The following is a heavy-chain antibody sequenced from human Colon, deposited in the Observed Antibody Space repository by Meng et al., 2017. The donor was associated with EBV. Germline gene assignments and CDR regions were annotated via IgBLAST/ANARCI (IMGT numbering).Heavy chain of an antibody. Sequence: EGQLVESWGALVQPGGSLRLSCAVSGFTFSTYWMHWVRQAPGKGLVWISRINENGGTTTYADSVRGRFTISRDNTKNTLYLEMNNLRDDDTAVYFCSRDLAGPFDDWGQGTLVTVSS. CDR1: GFTFSTYW. CDR2: INENGGTT. CDR3: SRDLAGPFDD. J-gene: IGHJ4*02. V-gene: IGHV3-74*03.